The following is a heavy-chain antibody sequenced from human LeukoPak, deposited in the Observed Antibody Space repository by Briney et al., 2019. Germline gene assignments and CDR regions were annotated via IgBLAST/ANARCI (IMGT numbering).Heavy chain of an antibody. J-gene: IGHJ4*01. Sequence: PSETLSLTYTVSGGSISTYYWSWIRRPAGKGLEWIGRIHASGSTSYNSSLKSRITMSINTSKNPISLKLDSLTAADTALYYCARNDYSNYGFFDYWGHGTLVTVSS. CDR3: ARNDYSNYGFFDY. CDR1: GGSISTYY. V-gene: IGHV4-4*07. D-gene: IGHD4-11*01. CDR2: IHASGST.